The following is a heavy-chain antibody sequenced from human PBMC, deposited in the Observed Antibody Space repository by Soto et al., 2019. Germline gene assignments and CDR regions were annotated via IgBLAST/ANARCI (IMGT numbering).Heavy chain of an antibody. J-gene: IGHJ4*02. CDR3: ARSPRGRTMGEFDY. D-gene: IGHD3-16*01. CDR2: ISYDGSNK. Sequence: GGSLRLSCAASGFTFSSYAMHWVRQAPGKGLEWVAVISYDGSNKYYADSVKGRFTISRDNSKNTLYLQMNSLRAEDTAVYYCARSPRGRTMGEFDYWGQGTLVTVSS. V-gene: IGHV3-30-3*01. CDR1: GFTFSSYA.